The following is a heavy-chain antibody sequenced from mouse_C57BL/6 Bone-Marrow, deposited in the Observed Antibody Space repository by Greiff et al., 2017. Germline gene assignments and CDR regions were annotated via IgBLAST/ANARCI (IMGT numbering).Heavy chain of an antibody. CDR3: ASVYGSSPAWFAY. CDR2: IWGVGST. CDR1: GFSLTSYG. Sequence: VKLVESGPGLVAPSQSLSITCTVSGFSLTSYGVDWVRQSPGKGLEWLGVIWGVGSTNYNSALKSRLSISKDNSKSQVFLKMNSLQTDDTAMYYCASVYGSSPAWFAYWGQGTLVTVSA. V-gene: IGHV2-6*01. D-gene: IGHD1-1*01. J-gene: IGHJ3*01.